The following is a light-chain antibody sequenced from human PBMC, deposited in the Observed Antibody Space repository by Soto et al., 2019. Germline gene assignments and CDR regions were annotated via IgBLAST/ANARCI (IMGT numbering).Light chain of an antibody. CDR3: QQYGSSPLFT. CDR2: GAS. J-gene: IGKJ3*01. V-gene: IGKV3-20*01. CDR1: QSVSSSY. Sequence: EIVLTQSPGTLSLSPGERATLSCRASQSVSSSYLAWYQQKPGQAPRLLLYGASSRATGIPDRFSGSGSGTDFTLNISRREPEDFAVYYCQQYGSSPLFTFGPGTKVDIK.